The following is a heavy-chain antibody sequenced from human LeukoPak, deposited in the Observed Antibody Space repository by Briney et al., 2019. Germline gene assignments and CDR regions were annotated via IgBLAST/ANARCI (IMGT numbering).Heavy chain of an antibody. CDR3: ARGNGYNYGYLVY. CDR2: IWYDGNNK. J-gene: IGHJ4*02. V-gene: IGHV3-33*01. Sequence: GGSLRLSWAASGFTFSGYGMHWVRQAPGKGLEWVAVIWYDGNNKYYADSVKGRFTISRDNSKNTLYLQMNSLRAEHTAVYYCARGNGYNYGYLVYWGQGTLVTVSS. CDR1: GFTFSGYG. D-gene: IGHD5-18*01.